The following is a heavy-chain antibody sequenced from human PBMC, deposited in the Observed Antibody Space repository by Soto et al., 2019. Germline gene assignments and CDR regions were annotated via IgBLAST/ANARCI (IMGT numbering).Heavy chain of an antibody. D-gene: IGHD1-20*01. Sequence: SETLCLTCTVSGGSISSYYWSWIRQPPGKGLEWIGYIYYSGSTNYNPSLKSRVTISVDTSKNQFSLKLTSVTAADTAVYFCARYKRSGSDDFDYWGQGTQVTVSS. CDR2: IYYSGST. CDR1: GGSISSYY. J-gene: IGHJ4*02. V-gene: IGHV4-59*08. CDR3: ARYKRSGSDDFDY.